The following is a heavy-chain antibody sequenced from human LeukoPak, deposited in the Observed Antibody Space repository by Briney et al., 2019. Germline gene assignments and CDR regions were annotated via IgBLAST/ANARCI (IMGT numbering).Heavy chain of an antibody. CDR3: ATLSLYCSGGSCYSGLFDY. V-gene: IGHV4-39*01. Sequence: PSETLSLTCTVSGGSISTSRYYWGWIRQPSGKGLEGIGSTYYRGSTYYNPSLKSRVTISVATSKNQFSRNLSSVTAADTAVYYCATLSLYCSGGSCYSGLFDYWGQGTLVTVSS. D-gene: IGHD2-15*01. CDR2: TYYRGST. CDR1: GGSISTSRYY. J-gene: IGHJ4*02.